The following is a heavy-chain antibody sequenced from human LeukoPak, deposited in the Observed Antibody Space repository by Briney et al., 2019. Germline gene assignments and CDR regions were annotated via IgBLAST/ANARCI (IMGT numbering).Heavy chain of an antibody. CDR1: GYTLTELS. Sequence: ASVKVSCKVSGYTLTELSMHWVRQAPGKGLEWMGGFDPEDGETTYAQKFQGRVTMTEDTSTDTAYMELSSLRSEDTAVYYCATGAGLTLFRENYAFDIWGQGTMVTVSS. D-gene: IGHD1-26*01. J-gene: IGHJ3*02. V-gene: IGHV1-24*01. CDR3: ATGAGLTLFRENYAFDI. CDR2: FDPEDGET.